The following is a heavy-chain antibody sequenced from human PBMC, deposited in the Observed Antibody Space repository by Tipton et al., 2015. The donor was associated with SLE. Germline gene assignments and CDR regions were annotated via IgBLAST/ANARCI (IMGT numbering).Heavy chain of an antibody. CDR3: ADPPSDV. CDR1: GFNFNVYE. J-gene: IGHJ6*04. V-gene: IGHV3-7*03. CDR2: TNKEGSQQ. Sequence: SLRLSCSASGFNFNVYEMNWVRQTPGKGLKWVANTNKEGSQQYYLDSVKGRFTISRDNAKNSLYLQMNSLRAEDTAVYYCADPPSDVWGKGTTVSVSS.